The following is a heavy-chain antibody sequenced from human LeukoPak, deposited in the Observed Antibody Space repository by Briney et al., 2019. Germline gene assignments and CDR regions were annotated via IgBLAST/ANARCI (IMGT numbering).Heavy chain of an antibody. J-gene: IGHJ4*02. CDR2: ISGSGGST. CDR3: AKDQAQDYYDSGNYYVPFDY. D-gene: IGHD3-10*01. Sequence: GGSLRLSCAASGFSFSSYAMSWVRQAPGKGLEWVSAISGSGGSTYYADSVKGRFTISRDNSKNTLYLQMSSLRAEDTAIYYCAKDQAQDYYDSGNYYVPFDYWGQGTLVTVSS. V-gene: IGHV3-23*01. CDR1: GFSFSSYA.